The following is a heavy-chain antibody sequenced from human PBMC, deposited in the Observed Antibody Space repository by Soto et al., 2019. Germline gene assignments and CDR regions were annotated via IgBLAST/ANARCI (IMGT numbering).Heavy chain of an antibody. CDR1: GFTFADYA. V-gene: IGHV3-9*01. CDR2: ISWNSGII. Sequence: EVQLVESGGDLVQPGRSLRLSCAASGFTFADYAMHWVRQAPGKGLEWVSGISWNSGIIGYADSVKGRFTISRDNAKNSLHMQMNSLRVEDTAWYYCWGVGNPYDFDYWGQGNLVTVSP. D-gene: IGHD1-26*01. CDR3: WGVGNPYDFDY. J-gene: IGHJ4*02.